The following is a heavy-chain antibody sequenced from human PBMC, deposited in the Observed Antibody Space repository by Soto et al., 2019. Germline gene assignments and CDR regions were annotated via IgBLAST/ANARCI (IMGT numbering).Heavy chain of an antibody. CDR2: MSHSGRT. CDR1: GGFVSSGSYY. D-gene: IGHD1-7*01. V-gene: IGHV4-34*01. J-gene: IGHJ3*02. CDR3: ARVERGTATTGVDAFDI. Sequence: QVQLQQWGAGLLKPSETLSLTCAVYGGFVSSGSYYWSWIRQSPGKGLEWIGEMSHSGRTHFNPSLKRRVTISVATSKNQFSLKMSSVTAADTALYYCARVERGTATTGVDAFDIWGPGTVVTVSS.